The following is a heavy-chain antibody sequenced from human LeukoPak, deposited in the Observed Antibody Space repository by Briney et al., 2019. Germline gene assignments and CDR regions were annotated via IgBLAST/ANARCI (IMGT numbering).Heavy chain of an antibody. CDR3: ARDQYSHYYDSSCYPGSYYGMDV. V-gene: IGHV4-61*02. J-gene: IGHJ6*02. CDR1: GGSINSGSYY. CDR2: IYTSGST. Sequence: PSETLSLTCTVSGGSINSGSYYWSWIRQPAGRGLEWIGRIYTSGSTNYNPSLKSRVTISVDTSKNHFSLKLSSVTAADTAVYYCARDQYSHYYDSSCYPGSYYGMDVWGQGTTVTVSS. D-gene: IGHD3-22*01.